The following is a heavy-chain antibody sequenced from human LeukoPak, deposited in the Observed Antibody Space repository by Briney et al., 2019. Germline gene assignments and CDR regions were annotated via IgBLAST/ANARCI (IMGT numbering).Heavy chain of an antibody. V-gene: IGHV1-2*06. CDR1: GYTFTVYY. CDR2: INPNSGGT. D-gene: IGHD2-2*01. J-gene: IGHJ4*02. Sequence: GASVKVSCKASGYTFTVYYMHWVRQAPGQGLEWMGRINPNSGGTNYAQKFQGRVTMTRDTSISTAYMELSRLRSDDTAVCYCASVCSSTSCSLDYWGQGTLVTVSS. CDR3: ASVCSSTSCSLDY.